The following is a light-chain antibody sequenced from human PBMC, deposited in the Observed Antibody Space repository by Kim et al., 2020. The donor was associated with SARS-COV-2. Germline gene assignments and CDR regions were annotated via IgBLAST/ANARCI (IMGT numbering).Light chain of an antibody. J-gene: IGKJ2*01. CDR3: QQYDSHPYT. Sequence: DIQMTQSPSTLSASIGDRVTVTCRASQSISSWLAWYQKKPGKAPKVVIYDASSLESGVPSRFSGSGSGTEFTLTISSLQPDDFATYSCQQYDSHPYTFGQGTKLEI. V-gene: IGKV1-5*01. CDR2: DAS. CDR1: QSISSW.